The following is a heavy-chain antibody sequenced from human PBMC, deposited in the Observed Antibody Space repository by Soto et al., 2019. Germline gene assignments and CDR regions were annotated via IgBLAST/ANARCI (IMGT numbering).Heavy chain of an antibody. V-gene: IGHV1-24*01. CDR1: GYTLTGFS. CDR3: ATGYCSGGSCPVSMDV. J-gene: IGHJ6*04. CDR2: FDPEDGET. Sequence: GASVKVSCKVSGYTLTGFSMHWVRQAPGKGLEWMGGFDPEDGETIYAQKLQGRVTMTEDTSTDTAYMELSSLRSEDTALYYCATGYCSGGSCPVSMDVWGKGTTVTVSS. D-gene: IGHD2-15*01.